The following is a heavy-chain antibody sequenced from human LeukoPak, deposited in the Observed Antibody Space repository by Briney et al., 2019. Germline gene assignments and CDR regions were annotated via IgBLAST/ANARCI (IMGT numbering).Heavy chain of an antibody. CDR1: GFTFSSFG. CDR2: IWFDGSNK. D-gene: IGHD4-17*01. CDR3: AKAPTVTNGRLIDY. J-gene: IGHJ4*02. Sequence: QPGRSLRLSCAASGFTFSSFGMHWVRQAPGKGLEWVAVIWFDGSNKCYADSVKGRFTISRDNSKNTLNLQMNSLRAEDTAVYYCAKAPTVTNGRLIDYWGQGTLVTVSS. V-gene: IGHV3-33*06.